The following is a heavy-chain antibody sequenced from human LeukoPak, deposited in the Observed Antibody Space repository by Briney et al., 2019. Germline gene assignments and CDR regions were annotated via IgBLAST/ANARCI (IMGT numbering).Heavy chain of an antibody. Sequence: SVKVSCKPSGGTLSSYAISWVRQAPGQGLEWMGGIIPIFGTPDYAQKFQGRVTIIADESTSTAYMEVISLRFEDTAVYYCARVKARSGSYSLDYWGQGTLVTVSS. D-gene: IGHD1-26*01. CDR1: GGTLSSYA. J-gene: IGHJ4*02. CDR2: IIPIFGTP. V-gene: IGHV1-69*13. CDR3: ARVKARSGSYSLDY.